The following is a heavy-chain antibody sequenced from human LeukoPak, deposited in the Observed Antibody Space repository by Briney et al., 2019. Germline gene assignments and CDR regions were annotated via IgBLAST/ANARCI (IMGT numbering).Heavy chain of an antibody. CDR2: IYTSGST. CDR1: GGSISSGSYY. Sequence: SETLSLTCTVSGGSISSGSYYWSWIRQPAGKGLEWIVRIYTSGSTNYNPSLKSRVTISVDTSKNQFSLKLSSLTAADTAVYYCARRSITGTTVDNWGQGTLVTVSS. D-gene: IGHD1-20*01. J-gene: IGHJ4*02. CDR3: ARRSITGTTVDN. V-gene: IGHV4-61*02.